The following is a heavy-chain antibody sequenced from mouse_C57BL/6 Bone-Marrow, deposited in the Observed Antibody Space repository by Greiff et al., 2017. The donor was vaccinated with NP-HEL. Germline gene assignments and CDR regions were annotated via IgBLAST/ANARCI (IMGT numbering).Heavy chain of an antibody. V-gene: IGHV7-3*01. CDR2: IRNKANGYTT. D-gene: IGHD1-1*02. Sequence: EVHLVESGGGLVQPGGSLSLSCAASGFTFTDYYMSWVRQPPGKALEWLGFIRNKANGYTTEYSASVKGRFTISRDNSQSILYLQMNALRAEDSATYYCARYGGPDFDVWGTGTTVTVSS. J-gene: IGHJ1*03. CDR3: ARYGGPDFDV. CDR1: GFTFTDYY.